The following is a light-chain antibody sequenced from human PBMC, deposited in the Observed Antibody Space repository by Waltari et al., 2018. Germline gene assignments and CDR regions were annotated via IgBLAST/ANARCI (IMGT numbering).Light chain of an antibody. CDR2: DAS. CDR1: QSVGRD. Sequence: SCRASQSVGRDLAWYQQKPGQGPNLLIYDASTRATCIPGRFSGSGSGTDFSLTSSRLEPEDFAVYYCQKYVNLPATFGQGTKVEIK. J-gene: IGKJ1*01. CDR3: QKYVNLPAT. V-gene: IGKV3-20*01.